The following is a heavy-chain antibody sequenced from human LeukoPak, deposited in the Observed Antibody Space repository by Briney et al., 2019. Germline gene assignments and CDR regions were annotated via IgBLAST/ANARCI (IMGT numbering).Heavy chain of an antibody. D-gene: IGHD3-10*01. CDR3: ARVGYYGSGSLFDY. J-gene: IGHJ4*02. CDR1: GGSISTYY. V-gene: IGHV4-59*01. Sequence: PSETLSLTCTVSGGSISTYYWSWIRQSPDKGLEWIGYITYSGSTNYNPSLKSRVTISVDTSKNQFSLKLSSVTAADTAVYYCARVGYYGSGSLFDYWGQGTLVTVSS. CDR2: ITYSGST.